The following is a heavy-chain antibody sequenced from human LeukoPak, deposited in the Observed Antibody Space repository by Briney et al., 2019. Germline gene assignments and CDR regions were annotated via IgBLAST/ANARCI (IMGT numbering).Heavy chain of an antibody. Sequence: GGSLRLSCAASGFTFSSYGMHWVRQAPGKGLEWVAVISYDGSNKYYADSVKGRFTTSRDNSKNTLYLQVNSLRIEDTAVYYCARDREWESEYFYGMDVWGQGTTVTVSS. CDR1: GFTFSSYG. V-gene: IGHV3-30*03. J-gene: IGHJ6*02. CDR2: ISYDGSNK. CDR3: ARDREWESEYFYGMDV. D-gene: IGHD1-26*01.